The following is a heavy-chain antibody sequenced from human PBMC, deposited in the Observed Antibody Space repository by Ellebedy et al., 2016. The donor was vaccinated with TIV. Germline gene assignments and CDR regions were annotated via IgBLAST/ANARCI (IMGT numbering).Heavy chain of an antibody. Sequence: GESLKISXAASGFNFSKFAMGWVRRAPGKGLVWVSAISDTGITKYYADSVKGRFTISRNASTNTLYLQMNGLRAEDTAVYYCAKDVRGVLYYFDSWGQGTLVTVSS. D-gene: IGHD3-10*01. CDR1: GFNFSKFA. V-gene: IGHV3-23*01. CDR3: AKDVRGVLYYFDS. J-gene: IGHJ4*02. CDR2: ISDTGITK.